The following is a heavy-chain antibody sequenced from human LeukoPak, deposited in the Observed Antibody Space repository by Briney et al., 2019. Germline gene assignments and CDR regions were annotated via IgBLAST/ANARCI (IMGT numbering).Heavy chain of an antibody. Sequence: RGSLRLSCAASGFPFSNAWVSWVRQAPGQVRKWGGGIKSKTDGGKTDYAAPVQGRFSISRDDSENTLYLQMNGLNTEDTAVYYCSTVSPYYGSGTTSPDSWGQGTLVVVSS. D-gene: IGHD3-10*01. CDR3: STVSPYYGSGTTSPDS. V-gene: IGHV3-15*01. CDR1: GFPFSNAW. CDR2: IKSKTDGGKT. J-gene: IGHJ4*02.